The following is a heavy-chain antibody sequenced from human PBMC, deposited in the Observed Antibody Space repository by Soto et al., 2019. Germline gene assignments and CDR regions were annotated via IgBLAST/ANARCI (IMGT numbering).Heavy chain of an antibody. CDR2: INAGNGNT. J-gene: IGHJ4*02. Sequence: QVQLVQSGAEEKKPGASVKVSCEASGYTFTSYAMSWVRQAPGQRLEWMGWINAGNGNTKYSEKFQGRVTITRDTSASTAYMELSSLRSEDTAVYYCARDQRIAFDYWGQGTLVTVSS. D-gene: IGHD6-25*01. V-gene: IGHV1-3*05. CDR1: GYTFTSYA. CDR3: ARDQRIAFDY.